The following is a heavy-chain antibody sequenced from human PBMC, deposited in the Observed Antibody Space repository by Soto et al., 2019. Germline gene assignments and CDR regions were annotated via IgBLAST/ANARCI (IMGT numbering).Heavy chain of an antibody. CDR1: GFTFSTYA. J-gene: IGHJ4*02. CDR3: AKDREGGGNSLGY. V-gene: IGHV3-23*01. Sequence: EVQLLESGGGLVQPGGSLRLSCAASGFTFSTYAMNWVRQAPGKGLEWVSGITSGGTTYYADSVKGRFNISRDNSRNTLYVQMNSLRAEDTAVYYCAKDREGGGNSLGYWGQGTLVTVSS. D-gene: IGHD2-21*02. CDR2: ITSGGTT.